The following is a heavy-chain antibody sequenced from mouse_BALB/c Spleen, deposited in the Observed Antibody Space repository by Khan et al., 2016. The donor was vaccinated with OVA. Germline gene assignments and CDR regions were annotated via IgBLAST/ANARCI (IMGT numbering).Heavy chain of an antibody. D-gene: IGHD1-1*01. V-gene: IGHV1-87*01. CDR3: VRGGITTGYFDY. CDR2: IYPGDGNT. Sequence: VQLQESGTELARPGASVKLSCKASGYTFTSYWMQWVKQRPGQGLEWIGAIYPGDGNTRYPQKFKGKATLTADKSSSTAYMQLSSLASEDSAVYFCVRGGITTGYFDYWGQGTTLTVSS. CDR1: GYTFTSYW. J-gene: IGHJ2*01.